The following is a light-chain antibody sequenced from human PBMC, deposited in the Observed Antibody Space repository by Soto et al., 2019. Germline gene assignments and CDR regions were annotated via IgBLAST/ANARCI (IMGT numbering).Light chain of an antibody. CDR3: GTWDSSLSAYVV. J-gene: IGLJ2*01. Sequence: QSVLTQPPSVSAAPGQKVTISCSGSSSNIGNNYVSWYQQLPGTAPKLLIYENNKRPSGIPDRLSGSKSGTSATLGITGLQTGDEADYYCGTWDSSLSAYVVFGGGTKLTVL. CDR2: ENN. V-gene: IGLV1-51*02. CDR1: SSNIGNNY.